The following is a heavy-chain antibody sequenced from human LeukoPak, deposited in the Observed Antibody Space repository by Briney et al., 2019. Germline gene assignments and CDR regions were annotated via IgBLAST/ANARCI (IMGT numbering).Heavy chain of an antibody. CDR3: AKERSDYYDSSGYEDYFDY. Sequence: GGSLRLSCAASGFTFDDYAMRWVRQAPGKGLVWVSLIGGDGGSAYYADSVRGRFTISRDNSKNSLYLQMNSLRTEDTALYYCAKERSDYYDSSGYEDYFDYWGQGTLVTVSS. CDR1: GFTFDDYA. J-gene: IGHJ4*02. D-gene: IGHD3-22*01. V-gene: IGHV3-43*02. CDR2: IGGDGGSA.